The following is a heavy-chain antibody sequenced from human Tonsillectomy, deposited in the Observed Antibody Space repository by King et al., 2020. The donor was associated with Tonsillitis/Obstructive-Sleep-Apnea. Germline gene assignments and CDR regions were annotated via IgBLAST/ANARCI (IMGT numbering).Heavy chain of an antibody. V-gene: IGHV1-8*01. D-gene: IGHD3-16*01. CDR2: INPNSGNT. Sequence: VQLVQSGAEVKKPGASVKVSCKASGYTFTNYDIIWVRQATGQGLEWMGWINPNSGNTGYAQKFQGRVTMTRNTSISTAYMELSSLRSEDTAVYYCAKGGPYYYYYYMDVWGKGTTVTVSS. J-gene: IGHJ6*03. CDR1: GYTFTNYD. CDR3: AKGGPYYYYYYMDV.